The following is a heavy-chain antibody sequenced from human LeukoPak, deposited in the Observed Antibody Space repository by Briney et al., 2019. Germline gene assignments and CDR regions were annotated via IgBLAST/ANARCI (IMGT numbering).Heavy chain of an antibody. V-gene: IGHV3-23*01. D-gene: IGHD4-17*01. CDR2: ISGGGSST. Sequence: PGGSLRLSCAASGFTFTSYAMTWVRQAPGQGLEWVSGISGGGSSTYYADSVKGRFTISRDNSKNTLYLQMNSLRAEDTAVYYCAKRMITTVTTGRYNYHGMDVWGQGTTVTVS. J-gene: IGHJ6*02. CDR3: AKRMITTVTTGRYNYHGMDV. CDR1: GFTFTSYA.